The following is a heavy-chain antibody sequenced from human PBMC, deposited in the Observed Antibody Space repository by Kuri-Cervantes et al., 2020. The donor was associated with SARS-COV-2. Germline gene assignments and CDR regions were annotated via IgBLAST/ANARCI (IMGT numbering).Heavy chain of an antibody. Sequence: GSLRLSCTVSGGSVSSGSYYWSWMRQPPGKGLEWIGYIYYSGSNKYNPSLKSRVTISVDTSKNQFSLKLSSVTAADTAVYYCAREWLTNWGRPDDAFDIWGQGRMVTVSS. J-gene: IGHJ3*02. D-gene: IGHD7-27*01. V-gene: IGHV4-61*01. CDR2: IYYSGSN. CDR3: AREWLTNWGRPDDAFDI. CDR1: GGSVSSGSYY.